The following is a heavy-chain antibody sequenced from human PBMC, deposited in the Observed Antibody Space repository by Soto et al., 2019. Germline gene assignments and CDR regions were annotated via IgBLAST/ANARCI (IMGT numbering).Heavy chain of an antibody. V-gene: IGHV3-48*03. Sequence: GGSLRLSCEASGFSFSDYEMNWVRQFPGEGLEWVAYIARDGETTFYADSVEGRFVVSRDNAKNSLFLQMDRLTGDDTAVYFCARDTPPAETDYCGPGSLVTVST. J-gene: IGHJ4*02. D-gene: IGHD2-15*01. CDR1: GFSFSDYE. CDR3: ARDTPPAETDY. CDR2: IARDGETT.